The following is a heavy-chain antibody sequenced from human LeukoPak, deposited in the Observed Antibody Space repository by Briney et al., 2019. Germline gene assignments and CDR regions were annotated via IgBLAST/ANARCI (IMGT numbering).Heavy chain of an antibody. Sequence: GGSLRLSCAASGFTFSLYALNWIRQAPGKGLEWVSHINDDSSNIHYAGPVRGRFTTSRDDARKTLYLQLSSLRVEDTAGYDCARDTFQPGLIDSWGQGTLVTVSS. CDR3: ARDTFQPGLIDS. CDR1: GFTFSLYA. J-gene: IGHJ4*02. CDR2: INDDSSNI. V-gene: IGHV3-48*04. D-gene: IGHD2-2*01.